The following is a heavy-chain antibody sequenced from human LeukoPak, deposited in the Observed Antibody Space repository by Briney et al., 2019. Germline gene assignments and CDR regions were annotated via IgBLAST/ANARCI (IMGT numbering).Heavy chain of an antibody. V-gene: IGHV1-2*02. J-gene: IGHJ4*02. Sequence: ASVKVSFKSSGNTFTGDFMQWVRQAPGQGLEGMGRINVNSGGTHYAQKFQDRVSMTSDTSIATAYMELSGLRSDDTAVFYCASYSASPKEFDKWGQGTLVSVSS. D-gene: IGHD1-26*01. CDR3: ASYSASPKEFDK. CDR1: GNTFTGDF. CDR2: INVNSGGT.